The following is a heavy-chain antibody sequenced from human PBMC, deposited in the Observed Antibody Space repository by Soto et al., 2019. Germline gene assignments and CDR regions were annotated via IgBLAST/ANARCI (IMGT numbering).Heavy chain of an antibody. D-gene: IGHD2-8*01. Sequence: SETLSLTCTVSGGSISSYYWSWIRQPPGKGLEWIGYIYYSGSTNYNPSLKSRVTISVDTSKNQFSLKLSSVTAADTAVYYCARESLDSTNGVCYKIIDYWGQGTLVTVSS. V-gene: IGHV4-59*01. J-gene: IGHJ4*02. CDR2: IYYSGST. CDR3: ARESLDSTNGVCYKIIDY. CDR1: GGSISSYY.